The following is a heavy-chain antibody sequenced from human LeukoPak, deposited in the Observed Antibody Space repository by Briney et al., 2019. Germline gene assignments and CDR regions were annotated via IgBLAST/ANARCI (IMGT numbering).Heavy chain of an antibody. CDR1: GFTFSSYW. Sequence: GGPLRLSGAASGFTFSSYWMSWVRQAPGKGLEWVANIKQDGSEKYYVDSVKGRFTISRDNAKDSLYLQMNSLRAEDTAVYYCARDPIPIAAATGDYWGQGTLVTVSS. CDR2: IKQDGSEK. CDR3: ARDPIPIAAATGDY. D-gene: IGHD6-13*01. V-gene: IGHV3-7*01. J-gene: IGHJ4*02.